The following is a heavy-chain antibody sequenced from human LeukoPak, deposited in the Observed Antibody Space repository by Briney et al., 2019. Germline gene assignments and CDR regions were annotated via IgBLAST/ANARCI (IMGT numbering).Heavy chain of an antibody. Sequence: ASVKVSCKASGYTFTGYYMHWVRQAPGRGLEWMGWINPNSGGTNYAQKFQGRVTMTRDTSISTAYMELSRLRSDDTAVYYCATTQVYSSSWYLNYWGQGTLVTVSS. J-gene: IGHJ4*02. D-gene: IGHD6-13*01. V-gene: IGHV1-2*02. CDR2: INPNSGGT. CDR3: ATTQVYSSSWYLNY. CDR1: GYTFTGYY.